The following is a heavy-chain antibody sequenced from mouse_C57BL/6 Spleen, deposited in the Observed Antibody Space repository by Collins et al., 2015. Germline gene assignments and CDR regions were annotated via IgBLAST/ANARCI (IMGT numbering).Heavy chain of an antibody. V-gene: IGHV1-58*01. D-gene: IGHD1-1*01. Sequence: VQLQQSGAELVRPGSSVKMSCKTSGYTFTSYGXNWVKQRPGQGLEWIGYIYIGNGYTEYNEKFKGKATLTSDTSSSTAYMQLSSLTSEDSAIYFCAIYYYGSRRRYFDVWGTGTTVTVSS. CDR2: IYIGNGYT. CDR1: GYTFTSYG. CDR3: AIYYYGSRRRYFDV. J-gene: IGHJ1*03.